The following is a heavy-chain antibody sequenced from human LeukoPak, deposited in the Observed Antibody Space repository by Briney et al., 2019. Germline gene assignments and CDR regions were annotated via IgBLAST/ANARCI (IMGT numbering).Heavy chain of an antibody. CDR1: GFTFNSYW. D-gene: IGHD3-16*01. V-gene: IGHV3-7*03. J-gene: IGHJ6*02. Sequence: GGSLRLSCAASGFTFNSYWMNWARQAPGKGLEWVASINHNGNVNYYVDSVKGRFTISRDNAKNSLYLQMSNLRAEDTAVYFCARGGGLDVWGQGATVTVSS. CDR2: INHNGNVN. CDR3: ARGGGLDV.